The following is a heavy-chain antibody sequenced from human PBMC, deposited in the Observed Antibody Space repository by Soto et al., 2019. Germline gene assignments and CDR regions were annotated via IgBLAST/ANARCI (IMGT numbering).Heavy chain of an antibody. J-gene: IGHJ4*02. CDR2: ISGSGGST. V-gene: IGHV3-23*01. Sequence: GGSLRLSCAASGFTFSSYAMSWVRQAPGKGLEWVSAISGSGGSTYYADSVKGRFTISRDNSKNTLYLQMNSLRAEDTAVYYCAKVRYYDSSGLPDYWGQGTLVTVSS. D-gene: IGHD3-22*01. CDR1: GFTFSSYA. CDR3: AKVRYYDSSGLPDY.